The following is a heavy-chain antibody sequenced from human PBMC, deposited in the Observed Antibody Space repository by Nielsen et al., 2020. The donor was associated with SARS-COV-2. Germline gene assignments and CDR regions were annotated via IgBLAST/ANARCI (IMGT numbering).Heavy chain of an antibody. J-gene: IGHJ4*02. D-gene: IGHD6-19*01. CDR1: GGSFSGYY. CDR2: INHSGST. Sequence: GSLRLSCAVYGGSFSGYYWTWIRQPPGKGLEWIGEINHSGSTNYNPSLKSRVTISLDTSKNQFSLKLSSATAADTAVYYCARGRWLAYWGQGTLVTVSS. V-gene: IGHV4-34*01. CDR3: ARGRWLAY.